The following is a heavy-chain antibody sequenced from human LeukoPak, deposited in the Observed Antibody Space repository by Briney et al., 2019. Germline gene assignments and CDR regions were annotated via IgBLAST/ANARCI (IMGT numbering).Heavy chain of an antibody. V-gene: IGHV3-7*01. CDR1: GFTFRNYW. D-gene: IGHD3-10*01. J-gene: IGHJ5*02. CDR3: ARRITMVRGVRDNWLNP. CDR2: IKQDGSEK. Sequence: GGSLRLSCAASGFTFRNYWMSWVRQAPGKGLEWVATIKQDGSEKYYVDSVKGRFTISRDKAKNSLYLQMNSLRAEDTAVYYCARRITMVRGVRDNWLNPWGQGTLVTVSS.